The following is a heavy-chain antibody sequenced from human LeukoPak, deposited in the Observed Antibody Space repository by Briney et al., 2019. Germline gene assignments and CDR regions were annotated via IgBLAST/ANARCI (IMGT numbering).Heavy chain of an antibody. CDR3: ARRGVSSTSDQSLAAGY. D-gene: IGHD2-2*01. J-gene: IGHJ4*02. CDR2: INTNTGNP. Sequence: ASVKVSCKASGYTFTSYAMNWVRQAPGQGLEWMGWINTNTGNPTYAQGFTGRFVFSLDTSVSTAYLQISSLKAEDTAVYYCARRGVSSTSDQSLAAGYWGQGTLVTVSS. CDR1: GYTFTSYA. V-gene: IGHV7-4-1*02.